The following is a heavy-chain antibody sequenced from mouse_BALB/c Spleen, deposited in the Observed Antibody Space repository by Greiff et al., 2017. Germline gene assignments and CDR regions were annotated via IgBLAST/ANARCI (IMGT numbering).Heavy chain of an antibody. D-gene: IGHD3-1*01. Sequence: VQLKESGPGLVAPSQSLSITCTVSGFSLTSYDISWIRQPPGKGLEWLGVRWTGGGTNYNSAFMFRLSISKDNSKSQVFLKMNSLQTDDTAIYYGVRDRRGLGGAMDYLYHCTSFTVSS. CDR1: GFSLTSYD. J-gene: IGHJ4*01. CDR2: RWTGGGT. V-gene: IGHV2-9-2*01. CDR3: VRDRRGLGGAMDY.